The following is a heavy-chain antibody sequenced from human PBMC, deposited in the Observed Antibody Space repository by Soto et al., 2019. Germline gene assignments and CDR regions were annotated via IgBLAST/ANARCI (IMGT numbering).Heavy chain of an antibody. J-gene: IGHJ6*02. CDR1: GFTFSNYA. D-gene: IGHD2-2*01. CDR3: AKSHCTSSTCWTYYVVDV. V-gene: IGHV3-23*01. Sequence: PGGSLRLSCAASGFTFSNYAMTWVRQAPGKGLEWVSSITTSGGNTYYAGSVKGRFTISRDNSKNTLYLQMNSLRGEDTAIYYCAKSHCTSSTCWTYYVVDVWGQGTTVTVSS. CDR2: ITTSGGNT.